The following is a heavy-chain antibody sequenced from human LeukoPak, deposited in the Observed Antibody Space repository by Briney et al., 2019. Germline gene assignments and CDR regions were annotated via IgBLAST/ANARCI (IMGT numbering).Heavy chain of an antibody. CDR2: INHSGST. Sequence: PSETLSLTCAVYGGSFSGYYWSWIRQPPGKGLEWIGEINHSGSTNYNPSLKSRVTISVDTSKNQFSLKLSSVTAADTAVYYCARLLRFDFWSGYVNAWYFDLWGRGTLVTVSS. D-gene: IGHD3-3*01. J-gene: IGHJ2*01. CDR3: ARLLRFDFWSGYVNAWYFDL. V-gene: IGHV4-34*01. CDR1: GGSFSGYY.